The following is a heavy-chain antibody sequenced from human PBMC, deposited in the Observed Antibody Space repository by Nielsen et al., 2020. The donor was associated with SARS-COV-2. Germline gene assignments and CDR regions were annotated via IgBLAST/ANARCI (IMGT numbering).Heavy chain of an antibody. CDR3: ATGFAHSSGWYQGWFDP. CDR2: INPNSGGT. CDR1: GYTFTGYY. V-gene: IGHV1-2*02. J-gene: IGHJ5*02. Sequence: ASVKVSCKASGYTFTGYYMHWVRQAPGQGLEWMGWINPNSGGTNYAQKFQGRVTMTEDTSTDTAYMELSSLRSEDTAVYYCATGFAHSSGWYQGWFDPWGQGTLVTVSS. D-gene: IGHD6-19*01.